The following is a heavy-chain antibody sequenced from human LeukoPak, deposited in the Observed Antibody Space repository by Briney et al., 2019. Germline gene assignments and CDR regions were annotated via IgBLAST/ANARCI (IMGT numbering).Heavy chain of an antibody. CDR1: GFTFSSYA. CDR3: ARDGHCSGGSCYSDAFDI. D-gene: IGHD2-15*01. V-gene: IGHV3-30-3*01. CDR2: ISYDGSDK. Sequence: GRSLRLSCAASGFTFSSYAMHWVRQAPGKGLEWVAVISYDGSDKYYADSVKGRFTISRDNSKNTLYLQMNSLRAEDTAVYYCARDGHCSGGSCYSDAFDIWGQGTMVTVSS. J-gene: IGHJ3*02.